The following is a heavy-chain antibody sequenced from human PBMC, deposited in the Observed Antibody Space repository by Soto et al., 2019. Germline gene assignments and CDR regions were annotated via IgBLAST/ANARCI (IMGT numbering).Heavy chain of an antibody. CDR1: GYTFSNYG. V-gene: IGHV1-18*01. CDR3: AREHTASYFDY. D-gene: IGHD2-21*02. J-gene: IGHJ4*02. CDR2: ISTYSGNT. Sequence: QVQLVQSGAEVKKPGASVKVSCKASGYTFSNYGISWVRQAPGQGLEGLGWISTYSGNTSYAQMLQGRVTMTTDTSASTAHMELRSLRSGDTAVYYCAREHTASYFDYWGQGTLVTVSS.